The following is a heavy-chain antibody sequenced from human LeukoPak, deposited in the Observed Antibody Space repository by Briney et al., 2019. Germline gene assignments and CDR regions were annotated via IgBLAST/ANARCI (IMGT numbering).Heavy chain of an antibody. CDR3: TRELLSLQQGLDY. Sequence: GGSLRLSCAASRFTFSDYWMHWVRQAPGKGLVWVSSVSSSGTKIFYADSVRGRFTVSRDNAGNSLSLQMDSLRVEDTAVYYCTRELLSLQQGLDYWGQGTLVTVSS. J-gene: IGHJ4*02. CDR2: VSSSGTKI. CDR1: RFTFSDYW. V-gene: IGHV3-21*01. D-gene: IGHD2/OR15-2a*01.